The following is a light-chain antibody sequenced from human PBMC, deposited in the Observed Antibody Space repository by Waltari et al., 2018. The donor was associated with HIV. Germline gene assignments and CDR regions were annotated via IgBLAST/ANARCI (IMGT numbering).Light chain of an antibody. CDR1: EGIGSD. CDR3: QQHNSFPIT. J-gene: IGKJ4*01. CDR2: AGS. V-gene: IGKV1-17*01. Sequence: IQMTQSPSTLSASVGDRVTIICRASEGIGSDLAWFQQKGGKAPKRLIFAGSTLQSGVPLRFSGSGSGTQFTLTISSLQPEDFATYFCQQHNSFPITFGGGTKV.